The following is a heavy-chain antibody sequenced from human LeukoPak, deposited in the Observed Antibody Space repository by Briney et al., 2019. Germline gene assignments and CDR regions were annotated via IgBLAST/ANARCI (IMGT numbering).Heavy chain of an antibody. CDR3: ARDWQLDIVATIHYFDY. CDR1: GYSISSGDY. V-gene: IGHV4-38-2*02. Sequence: PSETLSLTCIVSGYSISSGDYWSWIRQPPGKGLEWIGEINYSGSTNYNPSLKSRVTISVDTSKNQFSLKLSSVTAADTAVYYCARDWQLDIVATIHYFDYWGQGTLVTVSS. D-gene: IGHD5-12*01. J-gene: IGHJ4*02. CDR2: INYSGST.